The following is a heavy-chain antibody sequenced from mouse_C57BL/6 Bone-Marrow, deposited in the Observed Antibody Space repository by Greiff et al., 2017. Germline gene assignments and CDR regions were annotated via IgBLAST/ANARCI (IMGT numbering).Heavy chain of an antibody. CDR1: GYTFTSYW. D-gene: IGHD2-5*01. V-gene: IGHV1-55*01. CDR3: ARPYYSNYWYVEV. CDR2: IYPGSGST. J-gene: IGHJ1*03. Sequence: VQLQQPGAELVKPGASVKMSCKASGYTFTSYWITWVQQRPGQGLEWIGDIYPGSGSTNYNEKFKSKSTLTVDTSSSTAYMQLSSLPSEDSAVYYCARPYYSNYWYVEVWGTGTTVTVSS.